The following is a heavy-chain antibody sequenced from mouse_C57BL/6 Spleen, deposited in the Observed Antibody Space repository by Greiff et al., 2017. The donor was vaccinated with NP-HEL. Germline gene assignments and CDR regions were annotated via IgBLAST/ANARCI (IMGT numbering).Heavy chain of an antibody. CDR3: AREDRGYAMDY. Sequence: EVQRVESGGGLVKPGGSLKLSCAASGFTFSDYGMHWVRQAPEKGLEWVAYISSGSSTIYYADTVKGRFTISRDNAKNTLFLQMTSLRSEDTAMYYCAREDRGYAMDYWGQGTSVTVSS. V-gene: IGHV5-17*01. CDR1: GFTFSDYG. J-gene: IGHJ4*01. CDR2: ISSGSSTI.